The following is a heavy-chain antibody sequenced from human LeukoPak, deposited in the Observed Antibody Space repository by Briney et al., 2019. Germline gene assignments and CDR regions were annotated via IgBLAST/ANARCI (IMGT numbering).Heavy chain of an antibody. V-gene: IGHV3-30-3*01. Sequence: PGGSLRLSCAASGFXFSSYAMHWVRQAPGKGLEWVAVISYDGSNKYYADSVKGRFTISRDNSKNTLYLQMNSLRAEDTAVYYCARVSGKAVTAETYYFDYWGQGTLVTVSS. CDR2: ISYDGSNK. CDR3: ARVSGKAVTAETYYFDY. D-gene: IGHD2-21*02. CDR1: GFXFSSYA. J-gene: IGHJ4*02.